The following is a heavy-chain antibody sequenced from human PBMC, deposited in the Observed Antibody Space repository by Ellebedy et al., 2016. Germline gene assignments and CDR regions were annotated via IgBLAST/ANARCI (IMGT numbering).Heavy chain of an antibody. CDR2: ISGGGDNT. Sequence: GESLKISXTASGFTFSNFFMSWVRQAPGKGLEWVSTISGGGDNTDFADSVKGRFTISRDNSKNTLHLQMNSLRAEDTAVYYCARVHSVRGLIVSQDYGMDVWGQGTTVTVSS. J-gene: IGHJ6*02. D-gene: IGHD3-10*01. V-gene: IGHV3-23*01. CDR3: ARVHSVRGLIVSQDYGMDV. CDR1: GFTFSNFF.